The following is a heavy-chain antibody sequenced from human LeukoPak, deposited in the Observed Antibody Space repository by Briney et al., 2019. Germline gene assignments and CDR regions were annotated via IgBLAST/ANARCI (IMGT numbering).Heavy chain of an antibody. CDR1: GGSISTRSYY. V-gene: IGHV4-39*07. D-gene: IGHD3-22*01. Sequence: PSETLSVTCTVSGGSISTRSYYWGWIRPPPGKGLEWIGSMHHSGSTYCNPSLKSRVTTSVDTSKDQFSLKLSSVTAADTAVYYCARDPGAYYDSSGYLNWFDPWGQGTLVTVSS. CDR2: MHHSGST. J-gene: IGHJ5*02. CDR3: ARDPGAYYDSSGYLNWFDP.